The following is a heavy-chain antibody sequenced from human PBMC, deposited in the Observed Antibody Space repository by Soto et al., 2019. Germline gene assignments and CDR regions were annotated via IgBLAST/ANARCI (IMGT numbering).Heavy chain of an antibody. J-gene: IGHJ4*02. D-gene: IGHD3-22*01. CDR3: ARDSYDSSGYLAR. CDR1: GFTFSSYW. Sequence: GGSLRLSCAASGFTFSSYWMHWVRQAPGKGLVWVSRINSDGSSTSYADSVKGRFTISRDSAKNTLYLQMNSLRAEDTAVYYCARDSYDSSGYLARWGQGTLVTVSS. V-gene: IGHV3-74*01. CDR2: INSDGSST.